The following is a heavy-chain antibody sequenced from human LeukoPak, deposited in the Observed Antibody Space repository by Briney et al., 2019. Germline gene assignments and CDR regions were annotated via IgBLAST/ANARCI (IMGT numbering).Heavy chain of an antibody. V-gene: IGHV3-21*01. CDR1: GFTFNSYS. J-gene: IGHJ4*02. Sequence: GGSLRLSCAASGFTFNSYSMNWVRQAPGKGLEWVSSISSSSSSIYYADSVKGRFTISRDNAKNSLYLQLNSLRAEDTAVYYCARASGDIVETATMGTYWGQGTLVTVSS. CDR2: ISSSSSSI. CDR3: ARASGDIVETATMGTY. D-gene: IGHD5-18*01.